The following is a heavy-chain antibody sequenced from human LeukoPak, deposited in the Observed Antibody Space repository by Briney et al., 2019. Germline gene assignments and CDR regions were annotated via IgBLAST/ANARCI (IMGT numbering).Heavy chain of an antibody. CDR2: IYYSGST. J-gene: IGHJ6*03. CDR3: ARAFYPGYYSYMAV. V-gene: IGHV4-59*01. D-gene: IGHD3-3*02. CDR1: GGSISPYY. Sequence: SETLSLTCTVSGGSISPYYWSWIRQPPGKGLEWIGYIYYSGSTNYNPPLKSRVTISVDTSKNQFSLKLSSMTAADTAVYYCARAFYPGYYSYMAVWGKGTTVTVSS.